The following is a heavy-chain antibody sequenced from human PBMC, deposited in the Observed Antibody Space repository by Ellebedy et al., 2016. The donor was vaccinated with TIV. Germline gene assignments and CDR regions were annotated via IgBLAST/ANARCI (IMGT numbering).Heavy chain of an antibody. CDR3: AKNSGSSAYHVLDV. J-gene: IGHJ6*02. Sequence: GESLKISCAASGFTFSSNAMSWVRQAPGEGLEWVSVISGSGNNTYYGGSVKGRFTISRDTSKNTLYLQMNSLRADDTAIYYCAKNSGSSAYHVLDVWGQGTTVTVSS. D-gene: IGHD3-10*01. V-gene: IGHV3-23*01. CDR1: GFTFSSNA. CDR2: ISGSGNNT.